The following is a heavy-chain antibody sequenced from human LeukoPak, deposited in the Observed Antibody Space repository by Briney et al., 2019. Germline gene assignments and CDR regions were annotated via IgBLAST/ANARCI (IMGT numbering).Heavy chain of an antibody. CDR3: ARIIVVVPAAMNYYNWFDP. V-gene: IGHV4-4*02. Sequence: PSGTLSLTCAVSGGSISSSNWWSWVRQPPGKGLEWIGEIYHSGSTNYNPSLKSRVTISVDKSKNQFSLKLSSVTAADTAVYYCARIIVVVPAAMNYYNWFDPWGQGTLVTVSS. J-gene: IGHJ5*02. D-gene: IGHD2-2*01. CDR1: GGSISSSNW. CDR2: IYHSGST.